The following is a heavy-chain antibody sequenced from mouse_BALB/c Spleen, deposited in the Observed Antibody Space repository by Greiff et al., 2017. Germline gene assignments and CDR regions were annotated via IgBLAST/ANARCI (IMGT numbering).Heavy chain of an antibody. CDR3: ARHWDFDY. J-gene: IGHJ2*01. Sequence: EVKLMESGGGLVQPGGSRKLSCAASGFTFSSFGMHWVRQAPEKGLEWVAYISSGSSTIYYADTVKGRFTISRDNPKNTLFLQMTSLRSEDTAMYYCARHWDFDYWGQGTTLTVSS. D-gene: IGHD4-1*01. CDR1: GFTFSSFG. V-gene: IGHV5-17*02. CDR2: ISSGSSTI.